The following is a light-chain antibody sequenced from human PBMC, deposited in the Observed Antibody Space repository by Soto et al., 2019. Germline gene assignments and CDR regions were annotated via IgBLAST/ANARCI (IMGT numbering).Light chain of an antibody. V-gene: IGKV3-20*01. J-gene: IGKJ2*01. CDR1: QSVSSSY. CDR2: GTS. Sequence: EIVLTQSPGTLSLSPGERATLSCRASQSVSSSYLAWYQQKPGQAPRLLIFGTSSRATGIPGRFSGSRSGTDFTLTISRLEPEDFAVYYCQQYGRSPYTFGQGTKLEIK. CDR3: QQYGRSPYT.